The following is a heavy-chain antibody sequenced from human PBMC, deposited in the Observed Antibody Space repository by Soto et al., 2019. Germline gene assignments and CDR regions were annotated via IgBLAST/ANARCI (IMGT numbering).Heavy chain of an antibody. CDR1: GYSFTSYW. CDR2: IYPGDSDT. V-gene: IGHV5-51*01. Sequence: PGEFLKISCKGSGYSFTSYWIGWARQMPGKGLEWMGIIYPGDSDTRYSPSFQGQVTISADKSISTAYLQWSSLKASDTAMYYCATSGENQYSGYDFCLDVWGQGTTVTVSS. CDR3: ATSGENQYSGYDFCLDV. J-gene: IGHJ6*02. D-gene: IGHD5-12*01.